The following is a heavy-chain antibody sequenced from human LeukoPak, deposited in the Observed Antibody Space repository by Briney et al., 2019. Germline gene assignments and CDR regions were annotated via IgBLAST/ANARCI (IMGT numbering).Heavy chain of an antibody. CDR2: IYYSGST. CDR1: GGSISSYY. D-gene: IGHD6-13*01. J-gene: IGHJ4*02. V-gene: IGHV4-59*08. CDR3: ARRGSSWLYYFDY. Sequence: TSETLSLTCSVSGGSISSYYWSWIRQPPGKGLEWIGYIYYSGSTNYNPSLKSRVTISVDTSKNQFSLKLSSVTAADTAVYCCARRGSSWLYYFDYWGQGTLVTVSS.